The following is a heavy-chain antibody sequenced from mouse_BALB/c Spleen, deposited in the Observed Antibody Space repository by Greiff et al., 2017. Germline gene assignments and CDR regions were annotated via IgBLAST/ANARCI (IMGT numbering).Heavy chain of an antibody. Sequence: EVQLVESGGGLVKPGGSLKLSCAASGFTFSSYAMSWVRQTPEKRLEWVASISSGGSTYYPDSVKGRFTISRDNARNILYLQMSSLRSEDTAMYYCARGGDVFDYWGQGTTLTVSS. CDR3: ARGGDVFDY. V-gene: IGHV5-6-5*01. J-gene: IGHJ2*01. CDR1: GFTFSSYA. CDR2: ISSGGST. D-gene: IGHD3-3*01.